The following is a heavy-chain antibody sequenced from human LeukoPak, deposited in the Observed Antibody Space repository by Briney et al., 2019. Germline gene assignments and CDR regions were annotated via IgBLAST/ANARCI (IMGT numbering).Heavy chain of an antibody. Sequence: PSETLSLTCTVSGGSISSGSYYWSWIRQPAGKGLEWIGRIYTSGSTNYNPSLKSRVTISVDTSKNQFSLKLSSVTAADTAVYYCARAEILTDAFDIWGQGTMVTVSS. D-gene: IGHD3-9*01. V-gene: IGHV4-61*02. CDR1: GGSISSGSYY. J-gene: IGHJ3*02. CDR3: ARAEILTDAFDI. CDR2: IYTSGST.